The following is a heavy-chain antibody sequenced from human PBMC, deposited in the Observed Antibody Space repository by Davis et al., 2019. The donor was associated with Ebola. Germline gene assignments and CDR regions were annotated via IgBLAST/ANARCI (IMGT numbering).Heavy chain of an antibody. Sequence: PGGSLRLSCAASGFTFSSYSMNWVRQAPGKGLEWVSSISSSSSYIYYADSVKGRFTISRDNAKNSLYLQMNSLRAEDTAVYYCARDDYGDYVPFLDYWGQGTLVTVSS. J-gene: IGHJ4*02. V-gene: IGHV3-21*01. D-gene: IGHD4-17*01. CDR2: ISSSSSYI. CDR1: GFTFSSYS. CDR3: ARDDYGDYVPFLDY.